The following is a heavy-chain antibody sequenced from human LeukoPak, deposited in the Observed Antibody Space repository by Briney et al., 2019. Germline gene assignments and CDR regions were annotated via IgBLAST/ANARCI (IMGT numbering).Heavy chain of an antibody. CDR1: GGSITNYY. J-gene: IGHJ4*02. CDR2: IYYSGST. CDR3: ARTEPSGTTSH. Sequence: SETLSLTCTVAGGSITNYYWSWIRQPPGKGLEWIGYIYYSGSTNYNPSLKSRVTLSVDTSRNQFSLSLRSMTAADTAVYYCARTEPSGTTSHWGQGTLVTVSS. D-gene: IGHD1-1*01. V-gene: IGHV4-59*01.